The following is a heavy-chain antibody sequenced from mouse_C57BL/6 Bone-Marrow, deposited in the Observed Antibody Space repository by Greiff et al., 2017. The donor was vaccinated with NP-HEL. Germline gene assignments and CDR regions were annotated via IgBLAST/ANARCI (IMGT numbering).Heavy chain of an antibody. Sequence: QVQLQQSGAELAKPGASVKLSCKASGYTFTSYWMHWVKQRPGQGLEWIGYINPSSGYTKYTQKFQDKATLTADKSSSTAYMQLSSLTYEDSAVDYCAGGGGYSNFCCDYWGQGTTLTVSS. CDR2: INPSSGYT. D-gene: IGHD2-5*01. CDR1: GYTFTSYW. CDR3: AGGGGYSNFCCDY. J-gene: IGHJ2*01. V-gene: IGHV1-7*01.